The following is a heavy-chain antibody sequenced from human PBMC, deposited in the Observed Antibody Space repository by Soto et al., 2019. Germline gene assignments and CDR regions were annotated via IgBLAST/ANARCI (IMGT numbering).Heavy chain of an antibody. D-gene: IGHD5-18*01. CDR1: GFTFSSYS. CDR3: AREGSTAMVPWGYYCYGMDV. CDR2: ISSSSSTI. V-gene: IGHV3-48*02. Sequence: EVQLVESGGGLVQPGGSLRLSCAASGFTFSSYSMNWVRQAPGKGLEWVSYISSSSSTIYYADSVKGRFTISRDNAKNSLYLQMNSLRDEDTAVYYCAREGSTAMVPWGYYCYGMDVWGQGTTVTVSS. J-gene: IGHJ6*02.